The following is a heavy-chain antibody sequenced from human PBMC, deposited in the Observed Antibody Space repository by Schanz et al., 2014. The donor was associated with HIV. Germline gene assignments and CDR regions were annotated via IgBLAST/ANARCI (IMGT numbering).Heavy chain of an antibody. Sequence: QVQLVESGGGLVTPGGSLRLSCAASGFTFSDHYISWIRLVPGKGLEWVSFISGSSDAVFCADSVKGRFTVSRDNTKNLLFLQMNSLSAADTAVYFCARARFGDWGQGTLVTVSS. CDR3: ARARFGD. J-gene: IGHJ4*03. CDR1: GFTFSDHY. V-gene: IGHV3-11*01. D-gene: IGHD3-3*01. CDR2: ISGSSDAV.